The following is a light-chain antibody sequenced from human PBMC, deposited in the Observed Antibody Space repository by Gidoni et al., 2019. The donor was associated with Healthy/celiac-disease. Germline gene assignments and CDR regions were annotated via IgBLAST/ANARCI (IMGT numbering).Light chain of an antibody. Sequence: SSELTQDPAVSVALGQTVRITCRGDSLRSYYASWYQQKPGQAPLLVIYGKNNRPSGIPDRFSGSSSGNTASLTITGAQAEDEADYYCNSRDSSGNRYVVFGGGTKLTVL. J-gene: IGLJ2*01. CDR3: NSRDSSGNRYVV. V-gene: IGLV3-19*01. CDR1: SLRSYY. CDR2: GKN.